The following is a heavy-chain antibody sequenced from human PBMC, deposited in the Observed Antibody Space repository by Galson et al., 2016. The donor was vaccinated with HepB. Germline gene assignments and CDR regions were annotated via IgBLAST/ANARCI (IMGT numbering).Heavy chain of an antibody. D-gene: IGHD5-24*01. J-gene: IGHJ4*02. CDR3: AKDAYTWRWLLSFFPDY. CDR2: ISYDGSNK. Sequence: SLRLSCAASGFTFSSYGLHWVRQAPGKGLEWVAVISYDGSNKFYADSVKGRFTISRDNSKNTLYLQMNSPRAEDTAVYYCAKDAYTWRWLLSFFPDYWGQGTLVTVSS. V-gene: IGHV3-30*18. CDR1: GFTFSSYG.